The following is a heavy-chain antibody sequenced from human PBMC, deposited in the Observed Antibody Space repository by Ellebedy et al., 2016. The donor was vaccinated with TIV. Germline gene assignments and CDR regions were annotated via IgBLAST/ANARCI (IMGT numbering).Heavy chain of an antibody. D-gene: IGHD6-6*01. CDR3: AKSMSSYYYYMDV. J-gene: IGHJ6*03. CDR1: GFTFSIYS. V-gene: IGHV3-48*04. CDR2: ISATSSTI. Sequence: GGSLRLSXVASGFTFSIYSMSWVRQAPGKGLECISYISATSSTIYHADSVKGRFTISRDNAENSLYVQMNSLRAEDTAIYYCAKSMSSYYYYMDVWGKGTTVTVSS.